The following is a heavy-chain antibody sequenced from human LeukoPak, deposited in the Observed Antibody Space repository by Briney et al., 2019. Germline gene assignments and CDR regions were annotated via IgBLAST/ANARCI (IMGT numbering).Heavy chain of an antibody. V-gene: IGHV4-61*02. D-gene: IGHD3-22*01. CDR2: IYTSGST. Sequence: PSETLSLTCTVSGGSISSGSYYWSWIRQPAGKGLEWIGRIYTSGSTNYNPPLKSRVTISVDTSKNQFSLKLSSVTAADTAVYYCARDRGYYDSSGYYYYFDYWGQGTLVTVSS. CDR3: ARDRGYYDSSGYYYYFDY. CDR1: GGSISSGSYY. J-gene: IGHJ4*02.